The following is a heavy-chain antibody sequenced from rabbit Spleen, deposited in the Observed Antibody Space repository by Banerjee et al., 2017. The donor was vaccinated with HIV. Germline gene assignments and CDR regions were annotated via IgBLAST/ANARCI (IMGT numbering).Heavy chain of an antibody. CDR1: GVSFSSNYY. V-gene: IGHV1S40*01. Sequence: QSLEESGGGLVQPEGSLTLTCTASGVSFSSNYYMCWVRQAPGKGLEWIACIDSGSSGFTYFATWAKGRFTISKTSSTTVTLQMTSLTAADTATYFCARDSGSSFSSYGMDLLVPGTLVTVS. CDR2: IDSGSSGFT. J-gene: IGHJ6*01. D-gene: IGHD8-1*01. CDR3: ARDSGSSFSSYGMDL.